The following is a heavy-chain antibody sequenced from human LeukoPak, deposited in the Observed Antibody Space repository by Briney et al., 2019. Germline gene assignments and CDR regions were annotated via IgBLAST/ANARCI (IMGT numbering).Heavy chain of an antibody. CDR1: GGSISSGDYY. Sequence: SQTLSLTCTVSGGSISSGDYYWSWIRQPPGKGLEWIVYIYYSGSTYYNPSLKSRVTISVDTSKNQFSLKLSSVTAADTAVYYCARARGLEIWSGYYAFDIWGQGTMVTVSS. D-gene: IGHD3-3*01. CDR2: IYYSGST. CDR3: ARARGLEIWSGYYAFDI. V-gene: IGHV4-30-4*08. J-gene: IGHJ3*02.